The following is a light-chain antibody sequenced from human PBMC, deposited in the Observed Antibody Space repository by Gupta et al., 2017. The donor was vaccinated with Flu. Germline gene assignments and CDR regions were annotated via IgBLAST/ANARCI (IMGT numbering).Light chain of an antibody. J-gene: IGKJ2*01. CDR3: QQDYGTPYN. CDR2: WAS. V-gene: IGKV4-1*01. CDR1: QNILYSNNNKNY. Sequence: DIVMTQSPDSLAVSLGETATINCKSSQNILYSNNNKNYLAWYQQKPGQPPKLLIYWASARESGVPDRFSGSGSGTDFTLTISSVQAEDVAVYYCQQDYGTPYNFGQGTKLEIK.